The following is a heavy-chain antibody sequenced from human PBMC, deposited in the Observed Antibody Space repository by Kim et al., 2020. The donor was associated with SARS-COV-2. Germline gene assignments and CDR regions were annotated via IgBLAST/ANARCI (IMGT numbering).Heavy chain of an antibody. J-gene: IGHJ4*02. Sequence: YADSVKGRLTISRDNSKNTLYLQMSSLRAEDTAVYYCVKGQGELLSPFDYWGQGTLVTVSS. CDR3: VKGQGELLSPFDY. V-gene: IGHV3-64D*09. D-gene: IGHD1-26*01.